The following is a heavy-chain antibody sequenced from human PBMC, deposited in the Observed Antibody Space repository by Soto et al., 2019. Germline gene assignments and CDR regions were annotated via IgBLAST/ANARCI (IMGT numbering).Heavy chain of an antibody. J-gene: IGHJ4*02. D-gene: IGHD2-2*01. V-gene: IGHV3-9*01. Sequence: EVQLVESGGGLVQPGRSLRLSCAASGFTFDDYAMHWVRQAPGKGLELVSGISWNSGSIGYADSVTGRFTISRDNAKNSLYLQMNRLRAEDTALYYCAKDHIPVAKMSEVDYWGQGTLVTVSS. CDR1: GFTFDDYA. CDR2: ISWNSGSI. CDR3: AKDHIPVAKMSEVDY.